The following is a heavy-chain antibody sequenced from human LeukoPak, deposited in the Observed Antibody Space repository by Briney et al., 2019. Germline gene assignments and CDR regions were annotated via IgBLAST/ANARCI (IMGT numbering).Heavy chain of an antibody. CDR1: GGTFSSYA. Sequence: ASVKVSCKASGGTFSSYAISWVRQAPGQGLEWMGRIIPILGIANYAQKFQGRVTITADKSTSTAYMELSSLRSEDTAVYYCARSVGVAGTQGWFDPWGQGTLVTVSS. CDR2: IIPILGIA. J-gene: IGHJ5*02. CDR3: ARSVGVAGTQGWFDP. V-gene: IGHV1-69*04. D-gene: IGHD6-19*01.